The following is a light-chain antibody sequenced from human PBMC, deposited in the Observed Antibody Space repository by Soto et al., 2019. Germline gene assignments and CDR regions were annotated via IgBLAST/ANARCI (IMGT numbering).Light chain of an antibody. CDR1: ESISSW. CDR3: HQYKSYPWT. CDR2: DAS. Sequence: DIPMTHSPSTLSASVGDRVTITCRASESISSWLAWYQQKPGKAPKLLIYDASTLESGVPSRFSGSGSGTEFSLTISSLQPDDFASYYCHQYKSYPWTFGQGTKVDFK. J-gene: IGKJ1*01. V-gene: IGKV1-5*01.